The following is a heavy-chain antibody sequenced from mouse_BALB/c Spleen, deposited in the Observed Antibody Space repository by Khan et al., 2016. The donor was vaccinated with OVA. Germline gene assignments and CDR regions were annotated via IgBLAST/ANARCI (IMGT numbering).Heavy chain of an antibody. CDR2: INPSSGYT. CDR1: GYTFTSYT. D-gene: IGHD2-14*01. V-gene: IGHV1-4*02. Sequence: QVQLQQSAAELARPGASVKMSCKASGYTFTSYTMHWVKQRPGQGLEWIGYINPSSGYTEYNQKFNDKTTLTADKSSSTAYMQLSSLTSEDSAVYYCGRGTPYAMDYWGQGTSVTVSS. J-gene: IGHJ4*01. CDR3: GRGTPYAMDY.